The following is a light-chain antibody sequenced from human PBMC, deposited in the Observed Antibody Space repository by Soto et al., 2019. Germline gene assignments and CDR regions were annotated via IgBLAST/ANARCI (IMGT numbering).Light chain of an antibody. Sequence: QSVLTQPRSVSGSPGQSVTISCTGPRHDVGGYNFVSWYQQHPGKVPKLFIYDVSRRPSGVPDGFSGSKSGNTASLTISGLQAEDEAEYYCSSSAGGYTLVFAGGTKVTVL. CDR2: DVS. CDR3: SSSAGGYTLV. J-gene: IGLJ2*01. V-gene: IGLV2-11*01. CDR1: RHDVGGYNF.